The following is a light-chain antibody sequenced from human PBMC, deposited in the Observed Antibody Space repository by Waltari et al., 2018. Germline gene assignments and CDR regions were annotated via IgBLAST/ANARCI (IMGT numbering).Light chain of an antibody. CDR1: QSVSSY. J-gene: IGKJ5*01. V-gene: IGKV3-11*01. Sequence: EIVLTQSPATLSLSPGERATLPCRASQSVSSYLAWYQQKPGQAPRLLIYDASTRATGIPARFSGSGSGTDFTLTISSLEPEDFAVYYCQQRSNWPTITFGQGTRLEIK. CDR2: DAS. CDR3: QQRSNWPTIT.